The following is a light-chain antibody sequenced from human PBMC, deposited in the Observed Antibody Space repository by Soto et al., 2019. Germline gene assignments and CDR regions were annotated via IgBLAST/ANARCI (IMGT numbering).Light chain of an antibody. CDR2: KAS. Sequence: DIQMTQSPSTLSASLXXXXXXTXRASQSISVWLAWYQQKAGKAPNLLIYKASRLESGVPSRFSGSGSETEFTLTISSLQPDDFATYYCQQYNTYSGTFGQGTKVDIK. CDR1: QSISVW. J-gene: IGKJ1*01. V-gene: IGKV1-5*03. CDR3: QQYNTYSGT.